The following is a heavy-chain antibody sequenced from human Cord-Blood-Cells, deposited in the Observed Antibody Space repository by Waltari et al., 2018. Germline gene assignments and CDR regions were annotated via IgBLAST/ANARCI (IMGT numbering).Heavy chain of an antibody. J-gene: IGHJ4*02. D-gene: IGHD2-15*01. Sequence: QVQLQESGPGLVKPSETLSLPCTVSGCPGSSCRYYWSWIREPTGKGLEGSGYIYYSGSTNYNPSLKSRVTISVDTSKNQFSLKLSSVTAADTAVYYCARVHSGYDLGGYCSGGSCYYFDYWGQGTLVTVSS. CDR2: IYYSGST. CDR1: GCPGSSCRYY. CDR3: ARVHSGYDLGGYCSGGSCYYFDY. V-gene: IGHV4-61*10.